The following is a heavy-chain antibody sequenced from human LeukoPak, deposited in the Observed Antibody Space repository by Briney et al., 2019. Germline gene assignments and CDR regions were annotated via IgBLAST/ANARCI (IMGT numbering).Heavy chain of an antibody. CDR3: ATNYGGPTHYYYYGMDV. CDR2: INTNTGNP. J-gene: IGHJ6*02. D-gene: IGHD4-23*01. V-gene: IGHV7-4-1*02. Sequence: ASVKVSCKASGYTFTSYAMNWVRQAPGQGLEWMGWINTNTGNPTYAQGFTGRFVFSLDTSVSTAYLQISSLKAEVTAVYYCATNYGGPTHYYYYGMDVWGQGTTVTVSS. CDR1: GYTFTSYA.